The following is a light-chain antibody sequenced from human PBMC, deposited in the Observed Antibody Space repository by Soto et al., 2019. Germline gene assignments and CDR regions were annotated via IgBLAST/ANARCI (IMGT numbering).Light chain of an antibody. CDR1: QDITKY. CDR2: GAF. J-gene: IGKJ4*01. Sequence: DIRLTQSPSFLSASAGDRVTITCRASQDITKYLAWFQQKPGRAPKLLIYGAFTLQRGVPSRFSGRGSGTEFTLTISSLQAEDFATYYCQQVDTYPMTFGGGTKVDIK. CDR3: QQVDTYPMT. V-gene: IGKV1-9*01.